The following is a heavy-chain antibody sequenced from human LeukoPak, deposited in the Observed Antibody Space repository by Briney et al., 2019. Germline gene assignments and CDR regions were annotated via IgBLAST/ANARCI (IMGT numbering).Heavy chain of an antibody. D-gene: IGHD6-19*01. CDR2: INPNSGGT. V-gene: IGHV1-2*02. Sequence: ASVKVSCKASGYTFTGYYMHWVRQAPGQGLGWMGWINPNSGGTNYAQKFQGRVTMTRDTSISTAYMELSRLRSDDTAVYYCASDPSGGWYYFDYWGQGTLVTVSS. CDR1: GYTFTGYY. J-gene: IGHJ4*02. CDR3: ASDPSGGWYYFDY.